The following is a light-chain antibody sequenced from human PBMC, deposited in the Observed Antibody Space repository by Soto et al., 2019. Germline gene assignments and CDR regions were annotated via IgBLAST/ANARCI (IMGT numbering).Light chain of an antibody. V-gene: IGKV3-20*01. CDR3: QQFGSSPPWT. J-gene: IGKJ1*01. Sequence: EIVLTQSPATLSLSPGERATLSCRASQSVSSYLAWYQQKPGQAPRLLIYDASSRATGIPDRFSGSGSGTDFTLTISRLEPEDFAVYFCQQFGSSPPWTCGQGTKVEIK. CDR1: QSVSSY. CDR2: DAS.